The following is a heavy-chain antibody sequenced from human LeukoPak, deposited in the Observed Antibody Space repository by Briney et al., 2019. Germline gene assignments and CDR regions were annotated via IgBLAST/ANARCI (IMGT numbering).Heavy chain of an antibody. V-gene: IGHV3-23*01. J-gene: IGHJ4*02. D-gene: IGHD3-10*01. CDR2: ISGSGGST. CDR3: AKDFGRNLGGPGY. Sequence: GGSLRLSCAASGFTFSSYAMSWVRQAPGKGLEWVSAISGSGGSTYYADSVKGRFTISRGDSKSTLYLQMNSLRGEDTAVYYCAKDFGRNLGGPGYWGRGTLVIVSS. CDR1: GFTFSSYA.